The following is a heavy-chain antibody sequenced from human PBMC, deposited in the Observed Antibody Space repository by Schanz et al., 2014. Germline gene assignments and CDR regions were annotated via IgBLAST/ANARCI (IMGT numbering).Heavy chain of an antibody. CDR2: ISSGSSTI. D-gene: IGHD6-6*01. CDR1: GFIFSDHY. Sequence: QVQLVESGGGLVKPGGSLRLSCVVSGFIFSDHYMSWIRPAPGKGLEWISYISSGSSTIHYADSVKGRFTISRDNAKNSLFLQMNSLRAEDTAIYYCATSYSSSSYFYVMDVWGQGTTVTVSS. CDR3: ATSYSSSSYFYVMDV. V-gene: IGHV3-11*01. J-gene: IGHJ6*02.